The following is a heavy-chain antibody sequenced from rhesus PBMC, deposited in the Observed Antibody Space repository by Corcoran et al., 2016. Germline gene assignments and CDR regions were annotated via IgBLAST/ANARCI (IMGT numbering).Heavy chain of an antibody. CDR1: GFTFRRYG. J-gene: IGHJ4*01. D-gene: IGHD5-24*01. Sequence: EVQLVESGGGWVQPGGPLRLSCAVSGFTFRRYGMWWVRQAAGKGLDWVSSISSASTYIYYADSVTGRFTISRDNAKNSLSLQMNSLRAEDTAMYYCTRGVGYSQYFDYWGQGVLVTVSS. V-gene: IGHV3S16*01. CDR2: ISSASTYI. CDR3: TRGVGYSQYFDY.